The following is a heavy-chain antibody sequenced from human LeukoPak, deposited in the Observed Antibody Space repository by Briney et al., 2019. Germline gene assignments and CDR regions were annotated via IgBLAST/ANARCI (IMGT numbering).Heavy chain of an antibody. CDR3: VRGPYGASISKWFDP. J-gene: IGHJ5*02. V-gene: IGHV4-59*01. CDR1: DGSISGYS. D-gene: IGHD4/OR15-4a*01. Sequence: PSETLSLTCTVSDGSISGYSWSWIRQPPGKGLEWIGYIYYSGDTNYNPSLKNRVTLSVDTSRNQLSLQLSSVTTADTAVYYCVRGPYGASISKWFDPWAREPWSSSPQ. CDR2: IYYSGDT.